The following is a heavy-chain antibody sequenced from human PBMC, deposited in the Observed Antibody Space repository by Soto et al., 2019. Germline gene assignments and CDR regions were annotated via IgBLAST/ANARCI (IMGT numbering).Heavy chain of an antibody. CDR3: SSSWRNDY. CDR2: IGDSGGGT. Sequence: EVQLLESGGGLVQPGGSLRLSCAASGFTFSNYAMSWVRQAPGKGLEWVSAIGDSGGGTYYADSVKGRFTISTHNSKNTMYLQMNSLRAVDTAVYYCSSSWRNDYWGQGTLVTVST. J-gene: IGHJ4*02. CDR1: GFTFSNYA. V-gene: IGHV3-23*01. D-gene: IGHD6-13*01.